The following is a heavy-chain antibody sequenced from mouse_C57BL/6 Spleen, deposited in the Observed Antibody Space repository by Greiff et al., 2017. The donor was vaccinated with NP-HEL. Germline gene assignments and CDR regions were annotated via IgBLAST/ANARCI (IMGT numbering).Heavy chain of an antibody. CDR2: IDPSDSYT. CDR3: ARSRDGGGNAMDY. CDR1: GYTFTSYW. J-gene: IGHJ4*01. V-gene: IGHV1-69*01. Sequence: QVQLQQPGAELVMPGASVKLSCKASGYTFTSYWMHWVKQRPGQGLEWIGEIDPSDSYTNYNQKFKGKSTLTVDKSSSTAYMQLSSLTSEDSAVYYCARSRDGGGNAMDYWGKGTSVTVSS. D-gene: IGHD1-1*02.